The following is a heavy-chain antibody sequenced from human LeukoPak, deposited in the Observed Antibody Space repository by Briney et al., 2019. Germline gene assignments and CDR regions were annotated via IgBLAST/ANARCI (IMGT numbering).Heavy chain of an antibody. D-gene: IGHD3-3*01. Sequence: SETLSLTCTVSGGSISSYYWSWIRQPPGKGLEWIGYIYYSGSTNYNPSLKSRVTISVDTSKNQFSLKLSSVTAADTAVYYCARLGGKNYDFWSGRPGGWGQGTLVTVSS. J-gene: IGHJ4*02. CDR2: IYYSGST. V-gene: IGHV4-59*12. CDR3: ARLGGKNYDFWSGRPGG. CDR1: GGSISSYY.